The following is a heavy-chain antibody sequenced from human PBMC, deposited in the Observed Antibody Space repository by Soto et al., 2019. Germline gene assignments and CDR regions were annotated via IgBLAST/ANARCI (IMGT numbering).Heavy chain of an antibody. CDR1: GGSISSYY. D-gene: IGHD4-17*01. V-gene: IGHV4-59*04. J-gene: IGHJ4*02. Sequence: PSETLSLTCTVSGGSISSYYWSWIRQPPGKGLAWIGGIYYSGRSYYNPSLKSRVTMSVDTSKNQFSLTLNSVTAADAAVYYCARQRTTVVTQAYFDHWGQGTLVTVSS. CDR2: IYYSGRS. CDR3: ARQRTTVVTQAYFDH.